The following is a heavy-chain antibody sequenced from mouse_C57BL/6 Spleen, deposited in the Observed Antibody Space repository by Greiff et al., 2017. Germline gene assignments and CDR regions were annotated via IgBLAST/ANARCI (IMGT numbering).Heavy chain of an antibody. D-gene: IGHD2-3*01. V-gene: IGHV1-52*01. Sequence: QVQLQQPGAELVRPGSSVKLSCKASGYTFTSYWMHWVKQRPIQGLEWIGNINPSDSETHYNQKFKDKATLTVDKSSSTAYMQLSSLTSEDSAVYYCARKDGYWYFDVWGTGTTVTVSS. CDR1: GYTFTSYW. J-gene: IGHJ1*03. CDR2: INPSDSET. CDR3: ARKDGYWYFDV.